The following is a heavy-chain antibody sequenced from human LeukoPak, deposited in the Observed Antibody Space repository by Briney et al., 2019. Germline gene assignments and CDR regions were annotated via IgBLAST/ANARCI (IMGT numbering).Heavy chain of an antibody. Sequence: SETLSLTCTVSGGSISSYYWSWIRQPPGKGLEWIGYIYYSGSTNYNPPLKSRVTISVDTSKNQFSLKLSSVTAADTAVYYCAGSYCSGGSCYRYGNYYYGMDVWGQGTTVTVSS. CDR1: GGSISSYY. D-gene: IGHD2-15*01. CDR2: IYYSGST. J-gene: IGHJ6*02. CDR3: AGSYCSGGSCYRYGNYYYGMDV. V-gene: IGHV4-59*08.